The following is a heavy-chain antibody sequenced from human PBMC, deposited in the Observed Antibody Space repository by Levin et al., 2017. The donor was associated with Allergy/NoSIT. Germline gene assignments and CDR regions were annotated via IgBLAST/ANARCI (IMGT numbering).Heavy chain of an antibody. Sequence: ASVKVSCAASGFTFSSYWMHWVRQAPGKGLVWVSRINSDGSSTSYADSVKGRFTISRDNAKNTLYLQMNSLRAEDTAVYYCARDLGIAAAYGMDVWGQGTTVTVSS. V-gene: IGHV3-74*01. CDR2: INSDGSST. J-gene: IGHJ6*02. D-gene: IGHD6-13*01. CDR1: GFTFSSYW. CDR3: ARDLGIAAAYGMDV.